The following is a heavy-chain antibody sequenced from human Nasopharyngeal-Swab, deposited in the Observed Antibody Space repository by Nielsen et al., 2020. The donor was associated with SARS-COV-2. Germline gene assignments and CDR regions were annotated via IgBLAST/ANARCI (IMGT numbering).Heavy chain of an antibody. V-gene: IGHV3-15*07. CDR2: IKSKTDGGTT. CDR3: TRDPVSYYDILTGYLTPYYYGMDV. J-gene: IGHJ6*02. D-gene: IGHD3-9*01. Sequence: GESLKISCAASGFTFSNAWMNWVRQAPGKGLEWVGRIKSKTDGGTTDYAAPVKGRFTISRDDSKNTLYLQMNSLKTEDTAVYYCTRDPVSYYDILTGYLTPYYYGMDVWGQGTTVTVSS. CDR1: GFTFSNAW.